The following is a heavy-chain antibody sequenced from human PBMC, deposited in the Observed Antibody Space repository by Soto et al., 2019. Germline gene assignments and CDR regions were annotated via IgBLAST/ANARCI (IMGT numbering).Heavy chain of an antibody. CDR1: GGSISSYY. D-gene: IGHD3-22*01. CDR3: AGGVSYYDSSGYYRFDY. J-gene: IGHJ4*02. V-gene: IGHV4-59*01. CDR2: IYYSGST. Sequence: SETLSLTCTVSGGSISSYYWSWIRQPPGKGLEWIGYIYYSGSTNYNPSLKSRVTISVDTSKNQFSLKLSSVTAADTAVYYCAGGVSYYDSSGYYRFDYWGQGTLVTVSS.